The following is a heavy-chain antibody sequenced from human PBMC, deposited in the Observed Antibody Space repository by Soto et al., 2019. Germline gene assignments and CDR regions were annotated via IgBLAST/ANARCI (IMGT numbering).Heavy chain of an antibody. D-gene: IGHD1-7*01. CDR2: LNNYGNT. CDR3: GRESGETWDYEAS. J-gene: IGHJ5*02. CDR1: GGSISSYR. Sequence: SETLSLTCTVSGGSISSYRWSWIRQPAGKGLEWIGRLNNYGNTYYNPSLKSRVTVSVDTSRNQLFLTLRSVTAADSAVYHCGRESGETWDYEASWGQGTPVTVSS. V-gene: IGHV4-4*07.